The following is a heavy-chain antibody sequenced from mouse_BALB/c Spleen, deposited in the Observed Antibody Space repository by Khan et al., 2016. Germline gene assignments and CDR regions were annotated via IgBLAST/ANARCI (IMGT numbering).Heavy chain of an antibody. D-gene: IGHD1-1*01. CDR3: ARYYNGKEAYYFDD. V-gene: IGHV3-2*02. CDR2: ISYSGST. J-gene: IGHJ2*01. Sequence: EVQLQESGPGLVKPSQSLSLTCTVTGYSITSDYAWNWIRQFPGNKLEWMGYISYSGSTSYNPSLKSRISITRDTSKNQFFLQSNSVTTEDTATYYGARYYNGKEAYYFDDWGQGTTLTVSS. CDR1: GYSITSDYA.